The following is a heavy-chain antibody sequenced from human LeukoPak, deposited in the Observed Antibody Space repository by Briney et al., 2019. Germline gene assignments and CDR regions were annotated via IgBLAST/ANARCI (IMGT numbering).Heavy chain of an antibody. V-gene: IGHV3-43*01. CDR3: AKGTGRSTLNWFDP. CDR2: ISWDGSRT. D-gene: IGHD1-14*01. J-gene: IGHJ5*02. Sequence: QSGGSLRLSCAASGFTFDDYTMHWVRQAPGKGLEWVSFISWDGSRTYHADSVKGRFTISRDNSKNSLYLQMNSLRTEDTALYYCAKGTGRSTLNWFDPWGQGTLVTVSS. CDR1: GFTFDDYT.